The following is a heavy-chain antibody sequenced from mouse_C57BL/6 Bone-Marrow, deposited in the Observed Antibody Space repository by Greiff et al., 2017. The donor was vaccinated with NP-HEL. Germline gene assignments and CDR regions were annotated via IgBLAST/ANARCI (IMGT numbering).Heavy chain of an antibody. D-gene: IGHD1-1*01. CDR2: INPSTGGT. J-gene: IGHJ1*03. Sequence: EVQLQQSGPELVKPGASVKISCKASGYSFTGYYMNWVKQSPEKSLEWIGEINPSTGGTTYNQKFKAKATLTVDKSSSTAYMQLKSLTSEDSTVYYCARDGNWYFDVWGTGTTVTVSS. CDR1: GYSFTGYY. CDR3: ARDGNWYFDV. V-gene: IGHV1-42*01.